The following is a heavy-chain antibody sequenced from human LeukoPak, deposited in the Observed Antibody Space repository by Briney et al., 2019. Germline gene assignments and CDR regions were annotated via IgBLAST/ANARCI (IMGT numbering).Heavy chain of an antibody. CDR3: VIILISMVRGVVSNFEY. CDR1: GFTFSSYE. Sequence: SGGSLRLSCAASGFTFSSYEMNWVRQAPGKGLEWVSYISTTGSIIYYADSVKGRFTISRDNAENSLYLQMNSPRAEDTAVYYCVIILISMVRGVVSNFEYWGQGTLVTVSS. V-gene: IGHV3-48*03. D-gene: IGHD3-10*01. J-gene: IGHJ4*02. CDR2: ISTTGSII.